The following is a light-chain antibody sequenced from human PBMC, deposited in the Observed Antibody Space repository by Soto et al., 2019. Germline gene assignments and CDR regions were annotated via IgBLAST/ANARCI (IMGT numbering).Light chain of an antibody. Sequence: AIQMTQSPSSLSASVGDRVIITCRASQAIRTELGWYQQRPGKAPKLLIYGTSNLQSGVPSRFSCSGSGTDFTLTINGLQHEDFATYYCLQDYSYPRRFGQRTKVDVK. CDR3: LQDYSYPRR. J-gene: IGKJ1*01. CDR2: GTS. CDR1: QAIRTE. V-gene: IGKV1-6*01.